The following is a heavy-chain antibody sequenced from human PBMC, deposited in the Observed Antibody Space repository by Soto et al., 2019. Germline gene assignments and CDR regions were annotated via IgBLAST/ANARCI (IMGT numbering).Heavy chain of an antibody. CDR2: IYYSGST. J-gene: IGHJ4*02. V-gene: IGHV4-39*01. CDR3: ARLTTMVRGVILVPLSYFDY. CDR1: GGSISSSSYY. D-gene: IGHD3-10*01. Sequence: QLQLQESGPGLVKPSETLSLTCTVSGGSISSSSYYWGWIRQPPGKGLEWIGSIYYSGSTYYNPSLKSRVTISVDTSKNQFSLKLSSVTAADTAVYYCARLTTMVRGVILVPLSYFDYWGQGTLVTVSS.